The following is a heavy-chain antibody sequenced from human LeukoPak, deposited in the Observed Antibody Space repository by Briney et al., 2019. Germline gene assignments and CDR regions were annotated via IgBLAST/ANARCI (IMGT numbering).Heavy chain of an antibody. CDR2: ISGSGGST. Sequence: GGSLRLSCAASGFTFSSYAMNWVRQAPGKGLEWVSAISGSGGSTYYADSVKGRFTISRDNSKNTLYLQMNSLRAEDTAVYYCARRGIYDFWSGPFDYWGQGTLVTVSS. V-gene: IGHV3-23*01. CDR3: ARRGIYDFWSGPFDY. CDR1: GFTFSSYA. J-gene: IGHJ4*02. D-gene: IGHD3-3*01.